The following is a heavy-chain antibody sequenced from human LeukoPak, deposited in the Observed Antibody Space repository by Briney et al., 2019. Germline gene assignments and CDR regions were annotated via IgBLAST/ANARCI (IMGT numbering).Heavy chain of an antibody. V-gene: IGHV1-2*02. J-gene: IGHJ6*02. CDR3: ARVGPIDYYYYPMDV. CDR2: LNPDGGGA. CDR1: GYTFTGYY. Sequence: ASVKVSCKASGYTFTGYYIHWVRQAPGQGLEWMGWLNPDGGGAYYAQSFQGRVTMTRDMSISKAYMELSSLRFDDTAVYYCARVGPIDYYYYPMDVWGQGTTVTVSS.